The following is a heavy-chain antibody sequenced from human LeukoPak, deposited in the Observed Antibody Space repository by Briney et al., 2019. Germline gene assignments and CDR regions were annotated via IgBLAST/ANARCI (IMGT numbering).Heavy chain of an antibody. CDR1: GGSISSGFYF. CDR3: ARQWGDYYYMDV. J-gene: IGHJ6*03. CDR2: IYTDGNT. Sequence: SETLSLTCTVSGGSISSGFYFWSWIRQTAGKRLEWIGRIYTDGNTNYNPSLKSRVTISLDTSKKQFSLNLYSVTAADTAVYYCARQWGDYYYMDVWGQGTLVTVSS. D-gene: IGHD6-19*01. V-gene: IGHV4-61*02.